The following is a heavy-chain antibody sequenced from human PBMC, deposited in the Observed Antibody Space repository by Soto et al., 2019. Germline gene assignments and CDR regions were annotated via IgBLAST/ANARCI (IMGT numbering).Heavy chain of an antibody. J-gene: IGHJ6*03. Sequence: SETLSLTCAVYGGSFSGYYWSWIRKPPGKGLEWIGEINHSGSTNYNPSLKSRVTISVDTSKNQFSLKLSSVTAADTAVYYCARGRALTYYYGSGSPRAGATLYMDVWGKGTTVTV. D-gene: IGHD3-10*01. CDR1: GGSFSGYY. V-gene: IGHV4-34*01. CDR2: INHSGST. CDR3: ARGRALTYYYGSGSPRAGATLYMDV.